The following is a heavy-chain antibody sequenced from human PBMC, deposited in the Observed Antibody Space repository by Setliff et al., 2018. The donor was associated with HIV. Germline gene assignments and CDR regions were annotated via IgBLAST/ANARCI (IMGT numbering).Heavy chain of an antibody. D-gene: IGHD6-19*01. J-gene: IGHJ5*02. CDR2: ILGGRNT. CDR3: ARPHSGRGGGAWFDP. V-gene: IGHV4-39*01. Sequence: PSETLSLTCTVPGGSLTSGHYYWGWIRQPPGKGLEWIGNILGGRNTYYNPSLKSRVIISVDTSRNQFSLNLRSVTAADTAVYYCARPHSGRGGGAWFDPWGQGILVTVSS. CDR1: GGSLTSGHYY.